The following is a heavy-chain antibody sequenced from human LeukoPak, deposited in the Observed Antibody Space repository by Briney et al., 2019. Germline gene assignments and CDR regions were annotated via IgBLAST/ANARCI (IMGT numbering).Heavy chain of an antibody. Sequence: ASVKVSCKASGGTFGSYAISWVRQAPGQGLEWMGGIIPIFGTANYAQKFQGRVTITADKSTSTAYMELSSLRSEDTAVYYCARDGKDSSSWNYYYYMDVWGKGTTVTVSS. D-gene: IGHD6-13*01. V-gene: IGHV1-69*06. CDR2: IIPIFGTA. CDR1: GGTFGSYA. J-gene: IGHJ6*03. CDR3: ARDGKDSSSWNYYYYMDV.